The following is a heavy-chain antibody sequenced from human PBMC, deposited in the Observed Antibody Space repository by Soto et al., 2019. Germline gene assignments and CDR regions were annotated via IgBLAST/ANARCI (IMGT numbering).Heavy chain of an antibody. CDR3: AKALGYSGYDYSKYYYYYGMDV. Sequence: GGSLRLSCAASGFTFDDYTMHWVRQAPGKGLEWVSLISWDGGSTYYADSVKGRFTISRDNSKNSLYLQMNSLRTEDTALYYCAKALGYSGYDYSKYYYYYGMDVWGQGTTVTVSS. D-gene: IGHD5-12*01. CDR2: ISWDGGST. V-gene: IGHV3-43*01. J-gene: IGHJ6*02. CDR1: GFTFDDYT.